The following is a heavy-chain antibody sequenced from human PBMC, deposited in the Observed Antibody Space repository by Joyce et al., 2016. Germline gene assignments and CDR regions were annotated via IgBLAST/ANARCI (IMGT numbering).Heavy chain of an antibody. CDR3: ARCGSGSYYIDY. D-gene: IGHD1-26*01. V-gene: IGHV1-2*02. Sequence: QVQLVQSGAEMKKPGASVKVSCKASGYGFTAYNIHWVRQAPGQGLEWVGWINPNSGGTYISLRLQDSGTLTRDTSINTAYMELSSLRSDDTAVYYCARCGSGSYYIDYWGQGTLVTVSS. CDR1: GYGFTAYN. J-gene: IGHJ4*02. CDR2: INPNSGGT.